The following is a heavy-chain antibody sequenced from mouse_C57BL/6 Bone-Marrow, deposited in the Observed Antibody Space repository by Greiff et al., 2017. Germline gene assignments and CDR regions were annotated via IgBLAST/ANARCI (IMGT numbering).Heavy chain of an antibody. V-gene: IGHV1-63*01. CDR3: ARRDDGYFDV. J-gene: IGHJ1*03. CDR1: GYTFTHYW. CDR2: IYPGGGYT. D-gene: IGHD2-3*01. Sequence: QVQLQQSGAELVRPGTSVKMSCKASGYTFTHYWIGWAKQRPGHGLEWIGDIYPGGGYTNYNEKFKGKATLTADKSSSTAYMQFSSLTSEDSAIYYCARRDDGYFDVWGTGTTVTVSS.